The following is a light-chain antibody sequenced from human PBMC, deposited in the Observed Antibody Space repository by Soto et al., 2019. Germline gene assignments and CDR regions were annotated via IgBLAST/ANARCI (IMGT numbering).Light chain of an antibody. CDR3: RQYGRSLEFA. Sequence: IVLTQSPGTLSLSPGERATLSCRASPTVSNNFLAWYQEKPGRGPRLLIYGASTRATGIPDRFSGSGSGTDFTLTISRLDPEDFAVYYCRQYGRSLEFAVGGGTKVEIK. CDR2: GAS. J-gene: IGKJ4*01. CDR1: PTVSNNF. V-gene: IGKV3-20*01.